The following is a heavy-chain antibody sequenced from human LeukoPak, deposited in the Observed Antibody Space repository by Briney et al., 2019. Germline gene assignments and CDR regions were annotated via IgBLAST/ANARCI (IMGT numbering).Heavy chain of an antibody. V-gene: IGHV3-21*01. CDR3: AREIRAHAFDI. CDR2: ISSSSSYI. CDR1: GFTFSTYN. Sequence: GGSLRLSCAASGFTFSTYNMNWVRQAPGKGLEWVSSISSSSSYIYYADSVKGRFTISRDNAKNSLYLQMNSLRAEDTAAYYCAREIRAHAFDIWGQGTMVTVSS. J-gene: IGHJ3*02.